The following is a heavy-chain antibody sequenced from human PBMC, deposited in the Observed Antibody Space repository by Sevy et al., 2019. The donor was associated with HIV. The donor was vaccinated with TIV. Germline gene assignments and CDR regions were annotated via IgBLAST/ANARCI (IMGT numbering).Heavy chain of an antibody. D-gene: IGHD3-22*01. CDR1: GGSVSSEY. CDR2: IYTSETI. J-gene: IGHJ4*02. Sequence: SETLSLTCNVSGGSVSSEYWSWIRQPAGKGLEWIGRIYTSETINYNPALKSRVTMSIDTSKNQISLKLTSVTAADTAVYYCAREFSYDSTDGFCPAYYFDNWGQGTLVTVSS. CDR3: AREFSYDSTDGFCPAYYFDN. V-gene: IGHV4-4*07.